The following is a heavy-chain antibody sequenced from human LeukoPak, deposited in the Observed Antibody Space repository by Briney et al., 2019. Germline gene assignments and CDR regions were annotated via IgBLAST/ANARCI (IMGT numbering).Heavy chain of an antibody. Sequence: GGSLRLSCVVSGFTFSSYWMSWVRQAPGKGLEWVANIKQDGSEKYYVDSVKGRFTISRDNAKNSLYLQMNSLRAEDTAVYYCARVGGDYGYYYMDVWGKGTTVTISS. CDR1: GFTFSSYW. J-gene: IGHJ6*03. D-gene: IGHD4-17*01. CDR3: ARVGGDYGYYYMDV. CDR2: IKQDGSEK. V-gene: IGHV3-7*01.